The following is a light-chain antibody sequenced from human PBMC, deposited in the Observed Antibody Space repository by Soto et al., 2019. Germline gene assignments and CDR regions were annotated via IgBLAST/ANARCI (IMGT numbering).Light chain of an antibody. Sequence: DIQMTQSPSTLSASVGDRVTITCRASQSISSWLAWYQQKPGKAPKLLIYKASSLESGVPSRFSGSGSGTEFLLTISSLHPDDFASYYCQQYNSYPSFGGGTKVEIK. J-gene: IGKJ4*01. CDR1: QSISSW. CDR2: KAS. CDR3: QQYNSYPS. V-gene: IGKV1-5*03.